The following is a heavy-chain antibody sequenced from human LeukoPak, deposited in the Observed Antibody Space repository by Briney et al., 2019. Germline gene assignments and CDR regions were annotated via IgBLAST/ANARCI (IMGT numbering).Heavy chain of an antibody. V-gene: IGHV4-61*02. CDR3: ARERVRYSSGLYDAFDI. CDR2: IYTSGST. J-gene: IGHJ3*02. D-gene: IGHD6-19*01. CDR1: GGSISSGSYY. Sequence: PSETLSLTCTVPGGSISSGSYYWSWIRQPAGKGLEWIGRIYTSGSTNYNPSLKSRVTISVDTSKNQFSLKLSSVTAADTAVYYCARERVRYSSGLYDAFDIWGQGTMVTVSS.